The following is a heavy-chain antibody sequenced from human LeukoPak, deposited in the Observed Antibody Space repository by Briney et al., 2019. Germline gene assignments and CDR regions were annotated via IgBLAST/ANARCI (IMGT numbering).Heavy chain of an antibody. CDR2: IYYSGST. V-gene: IGHV4-59*01. D-gene: IGHD3-10*01. J-gene: IGHJ3*02. Sequence: SETLSLTCTVSGGSISSYYWSWIRQPPGKGREWMGYIYYSGSTNYNPSLKSRVTISVDTSKNQFSLKLSSVTAADTAVYYCARTLWFRDDAFDIWGQGTMVTVSS. CDR1: GGSISSYY. CDR3: ARTLWFRDDAFDI.